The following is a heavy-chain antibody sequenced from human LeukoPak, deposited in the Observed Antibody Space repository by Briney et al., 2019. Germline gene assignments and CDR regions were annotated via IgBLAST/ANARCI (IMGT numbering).Heavy chain of an antibody. D-gene: IGHD3-22*01. J-gene: IGHJ4*02. CDR1: GGSISSSTYY. CDR2: VYYTGSA. Sequence: PSETLSLTCTVSGGSISSSTYYWGWIRQPPGKGLELIGHVYYTGSAYFNPSLKSRVTMSVDTSKNQFSLNLSSVTAADTAVYYCARQTYDSSVSPTFFDFWGQGTLVTVSS. V-gene: IGHV4-39*01. CDR3: ARQTYDSSVSPTFFDF.